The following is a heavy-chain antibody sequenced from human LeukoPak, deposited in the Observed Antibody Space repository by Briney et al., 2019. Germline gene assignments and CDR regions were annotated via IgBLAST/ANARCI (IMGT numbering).Heavy chain of an antibody. CDR3: ARDRGLENLVWDDAFDI. V-gene: IGHV4-38-2*02. J-gene: IGHJ3*02. D-gene: IGHD1-26*01. Sequence: SETLSLTCSVSGYSINSGYYWGWIRQPPGKGLEWIGSIYHSGSSYYNPSLKSRVTISVDTSKNQFSLKLSSVTAADTAVYYCARDRGLENLVWDDAFDIWGQGTMVTVSS. CDR1: GYSINSGYY. CDR2: IYHSGSS.